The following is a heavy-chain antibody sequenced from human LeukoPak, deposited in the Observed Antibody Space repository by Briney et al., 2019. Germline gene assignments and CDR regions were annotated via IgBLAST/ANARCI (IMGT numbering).Heavy chain of an antibody. CDR3: ATISGNFDYFDY. V-gene: IGHV3-23*01. D-gene: IGHD1-26*01. CDR1: GFTFSSYA. CDR2: ISRSGGAT. J-gene: IGHJ4*02. Sequence: GCSLTLSCAASGFTFSSYAMTWVRQAPGKGLEGVSGISRSGGATHSADSVKGRFTISRDNPKNTLYLQMNSLRAEDTAVYYCATISGNFDYFDYWGQGTLVTVSS.